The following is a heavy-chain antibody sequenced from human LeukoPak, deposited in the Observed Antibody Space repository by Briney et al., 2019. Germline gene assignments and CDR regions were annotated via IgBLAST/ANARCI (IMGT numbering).Heavy chain of an antibody. CDR2: IYYSGST. Sequence: TSQTLSLTCTVSGGSISSGDYYWSWIRQPPGKGLEWIGYIYYSGSTNYNPSLKSRVSISVDTSKSQFSLKLSSVTAADTAVYYCARGRVPGGDWGQGTLVTVSS. D-gene: IGHD3-16*01. CDR3: ARGRVPGGD. J-gene: IGHJ4*02. CDR1: GGSISSGDYY. V-gene: IGHV4-61*08.